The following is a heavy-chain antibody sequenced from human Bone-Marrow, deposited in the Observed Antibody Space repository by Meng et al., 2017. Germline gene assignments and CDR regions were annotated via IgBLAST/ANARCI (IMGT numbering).Heavy chain of an antibody. D-gene: IGHD3-22*01. CDR1: GGAFSGYS. J-gene: IGHJ4*02. Sequence: VALEQWGAGLCMSAGALPLTCAVYGGAFSGYSWSWIRQSPGKGLEWIGEINHSGSTNYNPSLKSRVTISVDTSKNQFSLKLSSVTAADTAVYYCAREDRYYYDSRVDYWGQGTLVTVSS. V-gene: IGHV4-34*01. CDR2: INHSGST. CDR3: AREDRYYYDSRVDY.